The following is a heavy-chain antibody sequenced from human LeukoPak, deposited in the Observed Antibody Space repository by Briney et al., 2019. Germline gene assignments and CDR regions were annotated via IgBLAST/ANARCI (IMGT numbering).Heavy chain of an antibody. D-gene: IGHD6-13*01. CDR3: ARDYSSSSFFDY. J-gene: IGHJ4*02. CDR1: GGSISSGGYY. V-gene: IGHV4-61*02. CDR2: IYTSGST. Sequence: SETLSLTCTVSGGSISSGGYYWSWIRQPAGEGLEWIGRIYTSGSTNYNPSLKSRVTISVDTSKNQFSLKLSSVTAADTAVYYCARDYSSSSFFDYWGQGTLVTVSS.